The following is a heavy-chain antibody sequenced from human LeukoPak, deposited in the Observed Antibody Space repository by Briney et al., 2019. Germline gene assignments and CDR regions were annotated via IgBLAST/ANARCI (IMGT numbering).Heavy chain of an antibody. D-gene: IGHD4-17*01. V-gene: IGHV3-11*05. CDR1: GFTFSDYY. J-gene: IGHJ4*02. CDR2: IGKSGSYT. CDR3: ARGSDYGDNFDDFDY. Sequence: GGSLRLSCAASGFTFSDYYVSWIRQAPAKGLEWISYIGKSGSYTNYADSMKGRFTISRDNAKNSVYLQMSSLTTEDTAVYYCARGSDYGDNFDDFDYWGQGTLVTVSS.